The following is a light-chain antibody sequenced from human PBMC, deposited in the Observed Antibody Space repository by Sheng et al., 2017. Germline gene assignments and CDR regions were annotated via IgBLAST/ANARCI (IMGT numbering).Light chain of an antibody. Sequence: AIRVTQSPSSLSASTGDRLTITCRASQGIGSYLAWYQQRPGKVPKLLIYAASSLPSGVPSRFSGSGSGTDFTLTIGSLQPEDLATYYCQQFYSYPWTFGQGTKVELK. CDR2: AAS. CDR1: QGIGSY. J-gene: IGKJ1*01. V-gene: IGKV1-8*01. CDR3: QQFYSYPWT.